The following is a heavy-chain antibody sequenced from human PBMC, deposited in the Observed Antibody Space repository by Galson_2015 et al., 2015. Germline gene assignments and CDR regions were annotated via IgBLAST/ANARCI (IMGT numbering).Heavy chain of an antibody. CDR1: GFTFSSYA. CDR2: ISYDGSNK. Sequence: SLRLSCAASGFTFSSYAMHWVRQAPGKGLEWVAVISYDGSNKYYADSVKGRFTISRDNSKNTLYLQMNSLRAEDTAVYYCARVQAIPENGYGMDVWGQGTTVTVSS. CDR3: ARVQAIPENGYGMDV. V-gene: IGHV3-30-3*01. J-gene: IGHJ6*02. D-gene: IGHD1-1*01.